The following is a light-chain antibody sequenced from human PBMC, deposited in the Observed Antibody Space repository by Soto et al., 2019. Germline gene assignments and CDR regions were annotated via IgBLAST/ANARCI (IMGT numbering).Light chain of an antibody. Sequence: QSALTQPPSASGSPGQSVTISCTGTSSDVGGYNFVSWYLQHPGKAPKLMIYEVNKLPSGVPDRFSGSKSGNTASLTVSGLQAVDEADYFCSSYGGNTNVIFGGGTKVTVL. J-gene: IGLJ2*01. CDR2: EVN. CDR3: SSYGGNTNVI. V-gene: IGLV2-8*01. CDR1: SSDVGGYNF.